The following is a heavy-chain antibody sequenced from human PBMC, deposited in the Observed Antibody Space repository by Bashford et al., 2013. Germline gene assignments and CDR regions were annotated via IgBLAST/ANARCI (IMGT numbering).Heavy chain of an antibody. CDR2: IYYSGNP. J-gene: IGHJ4*02. V-gene: IGHV4-39*01. Sequence: SETLSLTCTVSGGSISRSNVSGAGSPVPRKGLDWIGSIYYSGNPYYNSSLESRVTISVDTSKNRFSLKLTSVTAADTAVYYCARHQGGVKWLQPDYFDYWGQGTLVTVSS. CDR3: ARHQGGVKWLQPDYFDY. D-gene: IGHD5-24*01. CDR1: GGSISRSNVS.